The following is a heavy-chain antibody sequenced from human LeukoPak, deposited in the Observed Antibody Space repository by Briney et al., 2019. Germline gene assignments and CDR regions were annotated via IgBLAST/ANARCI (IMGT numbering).Heavy chain of an antibody. CDR3: ARELLYCSSTSCPNNWFDP. CDR2: IYYSGST. Sequence: SETLSLTCTVSGGSISSGDYYWSWIRQPPGKGLEWIGYIYYSGSTYYNPSLNSRVTISVDTSKNQSSPKLSSLTAADTAVYYCARELLYCSSTSCPNNWFDPWGQGTLVTVSS. D-gene: IGHD2-2*01. J-gene: IGHJ5*02. V-gene: IGHV4-30-4*08. CDR1: GGSISSGDYY.